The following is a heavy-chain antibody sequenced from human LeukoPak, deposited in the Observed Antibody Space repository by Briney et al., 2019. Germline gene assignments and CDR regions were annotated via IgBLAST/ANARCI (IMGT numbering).Heavy chain of an antibody. CDR2: IYYSGST. CDR3: ARIVGDTLFDY. CDR1: GGSISSSSYY. V-gene: IGHV4-39*01. D-gene: IGHD1-26*01. J-gene: IGHJ4*02. Sequence: SETLSLTCTVSGGSISSSSYYWGWIRQPPGKGLEWIGSIYYSGSTYYNPSLKSRVTISVDTSKNQFSLKLSSVTAADTAVYYCARIVGDTLFDYWGQGTLVTVSS.